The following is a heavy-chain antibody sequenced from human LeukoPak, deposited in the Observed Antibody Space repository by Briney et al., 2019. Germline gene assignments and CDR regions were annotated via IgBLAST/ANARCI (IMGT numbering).Heavy chain of an antibody. D-gene: IGHD3-22*01. Sequence: QTGGSLRLSCAASGFTFGSYAMSWVRQAPGKGLEWVSFISPSGDRTSNADSVEGRFTISRDNPRNTLYLQMNSPRDEDTAVYYCAIMHGYYDGSGYWVQWGQGTLVTVSS. CDR2: ISPSGDRT. J-gene: IGHJ4*02. CDR3: AIMHGYYDGSGYWVQ. V-gene: IGHV3-23*01. CDR1: GFTFGSYA.